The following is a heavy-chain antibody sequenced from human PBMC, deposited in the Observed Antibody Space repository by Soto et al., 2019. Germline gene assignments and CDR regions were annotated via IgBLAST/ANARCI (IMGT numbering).Heavy chain of an antibody. V-gene: IGHV4-34*01. CDR1: GGSFSGYY. CDR3: ARWGFGAAAGTNYYYGMDV. J-gene: IGHJ6*02. Sequence: SETLSLTCAVYGGSFSGYYWSWIRQPPGKGLEWIGEINHSGSTNYNPSLKSRVTISVDTSKNQFSLKLSSVTAADTAVYYCARWGFGAAAGTNYYYGMDVWGQGTTVTVSS. CDR2: INHSGST. D-gene: IGHD6-13*01.